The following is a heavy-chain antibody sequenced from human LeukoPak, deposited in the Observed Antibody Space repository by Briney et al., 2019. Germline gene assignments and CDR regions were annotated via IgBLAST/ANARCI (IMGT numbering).Heavy chain of an antibody. J-gene: IGHJ3*02. CDR2: IYHSGST. Sequence: PSETLSLTCTVSGYSIGSGYYWGWIRQPPGKGLEWIGSIYHSGSTYYNPSLKSRVTISVDTSKNQFSLKLSSVTAADTAVYYCARVRDDYGGNSDAFDIWGQGTMVTVSS. D-gene: IGHD4-23*01. CDR1: GYSIGSGYY. CDR3: ARVRDDYGGNSDAFDI. V-gene: IGHV4-38-2*02.